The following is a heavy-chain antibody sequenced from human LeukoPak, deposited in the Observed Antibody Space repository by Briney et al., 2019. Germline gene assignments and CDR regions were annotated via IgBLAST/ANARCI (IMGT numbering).Heavy chain of an antibody. D-gene: IGHD5-12*01. CDR3: AGNGRLSGYDDLTLDL. J-gene: IGHJ5*02. CDR1: GFTFSSYS. CDR2: IKQDGSEK. V-gene: IGHV3-7*01. Sequence: QSGGSLRLSCAASGFTFSSYSMNWVRQAPGKGLEWVANIKQDGSEKHYVDPVKGRFSISRDDAKNALYLQMNSLRAEDTAVYYCAGNGRLSGYDDLTLDLWGQGTLVTVSS.